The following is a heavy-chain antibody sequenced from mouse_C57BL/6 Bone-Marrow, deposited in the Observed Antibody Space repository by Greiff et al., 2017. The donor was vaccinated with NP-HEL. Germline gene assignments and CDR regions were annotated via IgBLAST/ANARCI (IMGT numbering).Heavy chain of an antibody. CDR3: ASPRTTVVAGDY. CDR1: GFNIKDYY. J-gene: IGHJ4*01. V-gene: IGHV14-2*01. Sequence: VQLQQSGAELVKPGASVKLSCTASGFNIKDYYMHWVKQRTEQGLEWIGRIDPEDGETKYAPQFQGKATITADTSSNTAYLQLSSLTSEDTAVYYCASPRTTVVAGDYWGQGTSVTVSS. CDR2: IDPEDGET. D-gene: IGHD1-1*01.